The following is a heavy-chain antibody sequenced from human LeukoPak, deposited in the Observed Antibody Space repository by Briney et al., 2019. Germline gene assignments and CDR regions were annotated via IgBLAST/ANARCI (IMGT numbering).Heavy chain of an antibody. CDR3: ARHEGYCSGGRCYPFFDY. CDR2: IYYSGST. Sequence: SETLSLTCTVSGGSISSSSYYWGWIRQPPGKGLEWIGSIYYSGSTYYNPSLKRRVTISVDTAKNQHSLKLSSVIAADTAVYYCARHEGYCSGGRCYPFFDYWGQGTLVTVSS. D-gene: IGHD2-15*01. J-gene: IGHJ4*02. V-gene: IGHV4-39*01. CDR1: GGSISSSSYY.